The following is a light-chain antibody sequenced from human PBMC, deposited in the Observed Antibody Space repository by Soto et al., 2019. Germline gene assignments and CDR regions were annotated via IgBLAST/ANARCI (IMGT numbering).Light chain of an antibody. J-gene: IGLJ1*01. V-gene: IGLV2-14*01. CDR2: EVS. Sequence: QSVLTQPASVSGSPGQSITISCTGTSSDVGGYNYVSWYQQHPGKAPKLMIYEVSNRPSGVSNRFSGSKSGNTASLTISGLQAEDEADYYCSSYRGSSTLVFGTGTKLTVL. CDR3: SSYRGSSTLV. CDR1: SSDVGGYNY.